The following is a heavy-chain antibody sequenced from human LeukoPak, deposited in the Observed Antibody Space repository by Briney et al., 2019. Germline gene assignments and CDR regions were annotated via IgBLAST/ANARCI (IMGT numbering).Heavy chain of an antibody. D-gene: IGHD3-10*01. CDR3: ARDRDHYGSGTYTPFDY. J-gene: IGHJ4*02. CDR2: IWSDGSNK. V-gene: IGHV3-33*08. CDR1: GFTFSSYW. Sequence: PGGSLRLSCAASGFTFSSYWMHWVRQAPGKGLEWVTFIWSDGSNKYSADSLKGRFTISRDNSKNTLYLQMNSLRAEDTAVYYCARDRDHYGSGTYTPFDYWGQGTLVTVSS.